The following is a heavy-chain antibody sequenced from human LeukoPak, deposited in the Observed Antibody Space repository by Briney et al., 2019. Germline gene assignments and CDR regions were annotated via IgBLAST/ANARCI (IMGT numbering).Heavy chain of an antibody. D-gene: IGHD4-17*01. CDR3: AREFLTTVTPAAY. CDR1: GYAFTGYY. Sequence: ASVKVSCKASGYAFTGYYMHWVRQAPGQGLEWMGWINANSGDTKYTEKFQGRVTMTRDTSISTAYVELSRLTSDDTAVYYCAREFLTTVTPAAYWGQGTLVTVSS. J-gene: IGHJ4*02. V-gene: IGHV1-2*02. CDR2: INANSGDT.